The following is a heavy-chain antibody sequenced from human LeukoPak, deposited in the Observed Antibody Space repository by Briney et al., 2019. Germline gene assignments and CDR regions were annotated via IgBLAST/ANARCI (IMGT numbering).Heavy chain of an antibody. CDR3: ARGFCSGGSCYHDY. J-gene: IGHJ4*02. D-gene: IGHD2-15*01. V-gene: IGHV3-48*03. CDR1: GFTFSSYE. Sequence: GGSLRLSCAASGFTFSSYEMNWVRQAPGKGLEWVSYISSSGSTIYYADSVKGRFTISRDNAKNSLYLQMNSLRGEDTAVYYCARGFCSGGSCYHDYWGQGTLVTVSS. CDR2: ISSSGSTI.